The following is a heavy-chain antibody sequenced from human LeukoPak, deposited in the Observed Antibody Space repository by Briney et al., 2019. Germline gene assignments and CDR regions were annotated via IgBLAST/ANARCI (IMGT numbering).Heavy chain of an antibody. D-gene: IGHD3-22*01. CDR2: ISKDGSDK. CDR3: ARGTMIGFLSWYDY. J-gene: IGHJ4*02. Sequence: GRSLRLSCAASGFTFSDYAMHWVRQAPGKGLEWVAVISKDGSDKYYPGSVRGRFTISRDNSKNTIYLQMDSLRAEDTAVYYCARGTMIGFLSWYDYWGQGTLVTVSS. V-gene: IGHV3-30-3*01. CDR1: GFTFSDYA.